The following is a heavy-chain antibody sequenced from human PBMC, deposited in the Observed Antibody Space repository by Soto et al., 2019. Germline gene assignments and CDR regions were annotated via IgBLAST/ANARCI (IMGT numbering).Heavy chain of an antibody. CDR3: AHRVLRTVFGLVTTTAIYFDF. J-gene: IGHJ4*02. D-gene: IGHD3-3*01. V-gene: IGHV2-5*02. CDR1: GFSLTTSGVG. CDR2: IYWDDDK. Sequence: QITLNESGPTQVKPRQTLTLTCTFSGFSLTTSGVGVGWIRQSPGKAPELLALIYWDDDKRYSPSLKSRLTITKDTSKNRVVLTMAYLDPADTATYYCAHRVLRTVFGLVTTTAIYFDFWGQGTPVAVSS.